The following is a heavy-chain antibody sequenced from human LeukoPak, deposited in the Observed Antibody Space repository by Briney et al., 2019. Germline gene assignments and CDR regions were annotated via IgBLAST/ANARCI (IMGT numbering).Heavy chain of an antibody. V-gene: IGHV1-18*01. CDR1: GYTSTSYG. CDR2: ISAYNGNT. D-gene: IGHD3-10*01. Sequence: ASVKVSCKASGYTSTSYGISWVRQAPGQGLEWMGWISAYNGNTNYAQKLQGRVTMTTDTSTSTAYMELRSLRSDDTAVYYCARDNTMVRGVITPALGYWGQGTLVTVSS. CDR3: ARDNTMVRGVITPALGY. J-gene: IGHJ4*02.